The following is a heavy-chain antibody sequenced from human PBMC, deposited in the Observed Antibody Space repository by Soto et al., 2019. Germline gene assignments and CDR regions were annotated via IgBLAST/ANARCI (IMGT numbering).Heavy chain of an antibody. D-gene: IGHD6-13*01. CDR1: GFTFSSYG. Sequence: QVQLVESGGGVVQPGRSLRLSCAASGFTFSSYGMHWVRQAPGKGLEWVAVISYDGSNKYYADSVKGRFTISRDNSKNTLYLQMNSLRAEDTAVYYCAKLGSSWFYYYYGMDVWGQGTTVTVSS. CDR3: AKLGSSWFYYYYGMDV. J-gene: IGHJ6*02. V-gene: IGHV3-30*18. CDR2: ISYDGSNK.